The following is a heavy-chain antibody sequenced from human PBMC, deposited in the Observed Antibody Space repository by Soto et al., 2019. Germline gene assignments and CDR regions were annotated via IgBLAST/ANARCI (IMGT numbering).Heavy chain of an antibody. CDR1: RVTFWSYA. Sequence: PTGSLGLCCAVSRVTFWSYAIYWVRQAPGKGLEWVAVITHDGSQNYYADYVKGRFTISRDNSKNTLYLQMNSLRAEDTAVYYCARPMDPTGFDYWGQGTLVTVSS. V-gene: IGHV3-30*04. CDR3: ARPMDPTGFDY. CDR2: ITHDGSQN. J-gene: IGHJ4*02.